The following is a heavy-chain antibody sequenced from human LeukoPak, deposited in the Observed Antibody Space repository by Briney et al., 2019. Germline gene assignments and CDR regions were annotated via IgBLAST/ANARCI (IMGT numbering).Heavy chain of an antibody. Sequence: SETLSLTCAVSGGSFRGFYWNWIRQPPGKGLEWIGEINHRGTTNYNPSLKSRVTISVDSSKNQFSLKLSSVTAADTAVYYCARDVGGSYDYWGQGTLVTVSS. CDR2: INHRGTT. CDR1: GGSFRGFY. CDR3: ARDVGGSYDY. J-gene: IGHJ4*02. V-gene: IGHV4-34*01. D-gene: IGHD1-26*01.